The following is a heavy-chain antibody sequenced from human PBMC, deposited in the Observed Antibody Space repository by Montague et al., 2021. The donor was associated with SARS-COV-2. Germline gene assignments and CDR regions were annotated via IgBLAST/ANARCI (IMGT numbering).Heavy chain of an antibody. V-gene: IGHV3-49*04. D-gene: IGHD3-10*01. Sequence: SLRLSCAASGFTFGDYAMSWVRQAPGKGLEWVGFIRSKAYGGTTXYAASVKGRLTIPRDDSKSIAYLQMNSLKTEDTAVYYCTSPGGWFGGLFTRYYYYYYGMDVWGQGTTVTVSS. CDR3: TSPGGWFGGLFTRYYYYYYGMDV. J-gene: IGHJ6*02. CDR2: IRSKAYGGTT. CDR1: GFTFGDYA.